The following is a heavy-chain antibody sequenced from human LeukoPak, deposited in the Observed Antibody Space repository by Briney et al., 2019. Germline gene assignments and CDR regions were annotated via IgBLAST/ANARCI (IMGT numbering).Heavy chain of an antibody. Sequence: KSSETLSLTCTVSGGSISSYYWSWIRQPPGEGLEWIGYIYYSGSTNYNPSLKSRVTISVDTSKNQFSLKLSSVTAADAAVYFCARGPYSYDSSGAFDIWGQGTMVTVSS. CDR1: GGSISSYY. D-gene: IGHD3-22*01. J-gene: IGHJ3*02. CDR3: ARGPYSYDSSGAFDI. V-gene: IGHV4-59*01. CDR2: IYYSGST.